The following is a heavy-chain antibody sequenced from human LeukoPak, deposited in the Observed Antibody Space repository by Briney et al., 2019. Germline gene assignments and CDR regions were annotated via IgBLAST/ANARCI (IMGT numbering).Heavy chain of an antibody. Sequence: ASVKVSCKASGGTFSSYAISWVRQAPGQGLEWMGGIIPIFGTANYAQKFQGRVTITTDESTSTAYMELSSLRSEDTAVYYCARGLVGADAWSLNTGFDYWGQGTLVTVSS. J-gene: IGHJ4*02. V-gene: IGHV1-69*05. CDR1: GGTFSSYA. D-gene: IGHD1-26*01. CDR3: ARGLVGADAWSLNTGFDY. CDR2: IIPIFGTA.